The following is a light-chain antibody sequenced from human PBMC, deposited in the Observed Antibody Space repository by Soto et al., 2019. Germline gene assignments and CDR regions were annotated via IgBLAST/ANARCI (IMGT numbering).Light chain of an antibody. CDR3: QKYNSARWT. CDR1: QGISNY. V-gene: IGKV1-27*01. J-gene: IGKJ1*01. CDR2: AAS. Sequence: DIPMTHSPSSLSASVGDRVAITSRASQGISNYLAWYQQIPGKVPRILIYAASTLQSGVPSRFSGSGSGTDFTLTISSRQPEDVATYYCQKYNSARWTFGLGTKVDI.